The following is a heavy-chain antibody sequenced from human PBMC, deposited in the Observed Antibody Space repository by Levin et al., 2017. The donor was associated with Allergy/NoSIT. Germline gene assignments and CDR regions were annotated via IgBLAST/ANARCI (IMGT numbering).Heavy chain of an antibody. Sequence: GGSLRLSCAASGFTFSSYSMNWVRQAPGKGLECVAQIKADGSEKNYVDSVKGRFTISRDNAKNSQHLQMDSLRAEDTAVYYCARDAIVGRPLVAFDIWGQGTTVTVSS. CDR2: IKADGSEK. V-gene: IGHV3-7*01. CDR3: ARDAIVGRPLVAFDI. CDR1: GFTFSSYS. D-gene: IGHD6-6*01. J-gene: IGHJ3*02.